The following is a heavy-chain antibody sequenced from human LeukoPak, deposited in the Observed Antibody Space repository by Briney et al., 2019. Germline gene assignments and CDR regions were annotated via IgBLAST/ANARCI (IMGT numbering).Heavy chain of an antibody. V-gene: IGHV4-4*07. J-gene: IGHJ4*02. CDR3: AGLSLYDYRSDY. D-gene: IGHD4-11*01. CDR1: GGTISSYY. Sequence: PSETLSFTGTGSGGTISSYYWSWIRQPPGKGLEWIGRIYTSGSTNYNPSLKSRVTMSVDTSKNQFSLKLSSVTAADTAVYYCAGLSLYDYRSDYWGQGTLVTVSS. CDR2: IYTSGST.